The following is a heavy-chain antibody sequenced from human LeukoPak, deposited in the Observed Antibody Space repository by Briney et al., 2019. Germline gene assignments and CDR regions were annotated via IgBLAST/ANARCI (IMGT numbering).Heavy chain of an antibody. J-gene: IGHJ6*04. CDR1: GFTFSTFG. CDR3: AELGITMIGGV. CDR2: ISSSGSTI. V-gene: IGHV3-48*03. D-gene: IGHD3-10*02. Sequence: GGTLRLSCAASGFTFSTFGMSWVRQAPGKGLEWVSYISSSGSTIYYADSVKGRFTISRDNAKNSLYLQMNSLRAEDTAVYYCAELGITMIGGVWGKGTTVTISS.